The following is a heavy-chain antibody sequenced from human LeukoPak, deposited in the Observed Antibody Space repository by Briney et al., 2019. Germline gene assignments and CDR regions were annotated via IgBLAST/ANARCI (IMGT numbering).Heavy chain of an antibody. Sequence: SETLSLTCTVSGYSISSGYYWSWIRQPAGKGLEWIGRIFTSGSTHYNPSLKSRITISVDTSKNQFSLKLSSVTAADTAVYYCARGAVIFAFDIWGQGTMVTVSS. CDR2: IFTSGST. J-gene: IGHJ3*02. CDR1: GYSISSGYY. V-gene: IGHV4-61*02. D-gene: IGHD3-16*02. CDR3: ARGAVIFAFDI.